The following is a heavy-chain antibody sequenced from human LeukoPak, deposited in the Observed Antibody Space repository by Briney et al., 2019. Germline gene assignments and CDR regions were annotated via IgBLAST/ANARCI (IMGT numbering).Heavy chain of an antibody. Sequence: SSETLSLTCTVSGGSISSYYWSWIRQPPGKGLEWIGYIYYSGSTNYNPSLKSRVTISVDTSKNQFSLKLSSVTAADTAAYYCARQDGYKNDYWGQGTLVTVSS. CDR2: IYYSGST. V-gene: IGHV4-59*08. D-gene: IGHD5-24*01. CDR3: ARQDGYKNDY. CDR1: GGSISSYY. J-gene: IGHJ4*02.